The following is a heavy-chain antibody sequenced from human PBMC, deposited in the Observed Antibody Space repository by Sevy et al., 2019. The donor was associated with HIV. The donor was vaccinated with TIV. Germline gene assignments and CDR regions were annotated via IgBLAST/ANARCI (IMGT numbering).Heavy chain of an antibody. CDR1: GFTFSRYW. CDR2: IKLDGSEK. D-gene: IGHD1-26*01. V-gene: IGHV3-7*01. CDR3: AKWDADRRWFFDY. J-gene: IGHJ4*02. Sequence: GGSLRLSCAASGFTFSRYWMSWVRQAPGKGLEWVANIKLDGSEKYYVDSVKGRFTISRDNAKNSLYLQMNSLRAEDTAVYYCAKWDADRRWFFDYWGQGTLVTVSS.